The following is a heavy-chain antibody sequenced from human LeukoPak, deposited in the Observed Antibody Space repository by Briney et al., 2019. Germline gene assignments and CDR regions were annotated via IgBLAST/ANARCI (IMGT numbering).Heavy chain of an antibody. J-gene: IGHJ4*02. CDR1: GGSISSGSYY. Sequence: SETLSLTCTVSGGSISSGSYYWSWIRQPAGKGLEWIGRIYTSGSTNYNPSLKSRVTISVDTSKNQFSLKLSSVTAADTAVYYCARDEYCSGGSCYLGFDYWGQGTLVTVSS. CDR2: IYTSGST. CDR3: ARDEYCSGGSCYLGFDY. V-gene: IGHV4-61*02. D-gene: IGHD2-15*01.